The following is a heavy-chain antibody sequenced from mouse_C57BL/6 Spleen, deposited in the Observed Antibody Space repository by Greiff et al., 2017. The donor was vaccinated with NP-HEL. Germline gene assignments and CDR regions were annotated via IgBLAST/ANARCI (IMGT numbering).Heavy chain of an antibody. CDR3: ARRAGHYYGSYWYFDV. J-gene: IGHJ1*03. V-gene: IGHV8-12*01. D-gene: IGHD1-1*01. CDR1: GFSLSTSGMG. Sequence: QVQLKESGPGILQSSQTLSLTCSFSGFSLSTSGMGVSWIRQPSGKGLEWLAHIYWDDDKRYNPSLKSRLTISKDTSRNQVFLKITSVDTADTATYYCARRAGHYYGSYWYFDVWGTGTTVTVSS. CDR2: IYWDDDK.